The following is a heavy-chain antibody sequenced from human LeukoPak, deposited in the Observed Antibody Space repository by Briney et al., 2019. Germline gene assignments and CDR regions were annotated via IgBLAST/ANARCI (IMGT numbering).Heavy chain of an antibody. J-gene: IGHJ4*02. CDR2: INHSGST. CDR1: GGSFSGYY. D-gene: IGHD4-11*01. V-gene: IGHV4-34*01. Sequence: SETLSLTCAVYGGSFSGYYWSWIRQPPGKGLEWIGEINHSGSTNYNPSLKSRVTISVDTSKNQFSLKLSSVTAADTAVYHCARGGRGDYRNEYYFDYWGQGTLVTVSS. CDR3: ARGGRGDYRNEYYFDY.